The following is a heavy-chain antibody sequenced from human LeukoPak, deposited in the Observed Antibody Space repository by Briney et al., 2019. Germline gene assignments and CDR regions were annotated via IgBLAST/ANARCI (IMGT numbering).Heavy chain of an antibody. V-gene: IGHV3-23*01. Sequence: GGSLRLSCAGSGFTFSSYAMSWVRQAPGKGLEGVAAISDTGATTYDADSVKGRFTISRDNSRSTLYLQMNSLRAEDTALYYCAKDTSIGRYCTNGVCSPFDYWGQGTLVTVSS. J-gene: IGHJ4*02. CDR2: ISDTGATT. D-gene: IGHD2-8*01. CDR1: GFTFSSYA. CDR3: AKDTSIGRYCTNGVCSPFDY.